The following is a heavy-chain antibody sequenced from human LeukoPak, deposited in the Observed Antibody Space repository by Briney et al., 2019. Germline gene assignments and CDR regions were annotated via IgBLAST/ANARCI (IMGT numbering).Heavy chain of an antibody. J-gene: IGHJ4*02. CDR2: MNPNSGDT. Sequence: EASVKVSCKASVYTFTNFYIHWVRQAPGQGLEWMGWMNPNSGDTSYAREFQDRVTMTRDTSLSTAYMELGRLRSDDTAVYFCARRPINCIITNCYVDYWGQGTLVTVSS. CDR1: VYTFTNFY. V-gene: IGHV1-2*02. CDR3: ARRPINCIITNCYVDY. D-gene: IGHD2-2*01.